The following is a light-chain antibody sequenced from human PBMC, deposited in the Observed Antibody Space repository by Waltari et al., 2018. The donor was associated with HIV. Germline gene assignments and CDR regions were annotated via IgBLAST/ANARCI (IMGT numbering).Light chain of an antibody. J-gene: IGLJ2*01. Sequence: QSALTQPASVSGSPGQSITISCTGTSSDVGGYNYVSWYQQHSGKAPKLMIYEVSNRPSGVSNRFSGSKSGNTASLTISGLQSEDDADYYCSSYTSSSTLVFGGGTKLTVL. CDR2: EVS. V-gene: IGLV2-14*01. CDR3: SSYTSSSTLV. CDR1: SSDVGGYNY.